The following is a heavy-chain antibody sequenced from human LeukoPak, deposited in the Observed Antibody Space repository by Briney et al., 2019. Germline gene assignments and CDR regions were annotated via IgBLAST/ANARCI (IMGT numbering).Heavy chain of an antibody. CDR2: INSDGSST. Sequence: PGGSLRLSCAASGFTFSSAWMHWVRHTPGKGLVWVSRINSDGSSTNYADSVKGRFTISRDNAKNMVNLQMSSLGAEDTAIYYCTRDYSYAMAVWGQGTTVTVSS. D-gene: IGHD2-21*01. V-gene: IGHV3-74*01. CDR1: GFTFSSAW. CDR3: TRDYSYAMAV. J-gene: IGHJ6*02.